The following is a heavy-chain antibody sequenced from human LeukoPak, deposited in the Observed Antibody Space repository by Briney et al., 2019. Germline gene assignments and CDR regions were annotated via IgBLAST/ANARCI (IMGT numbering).Heavy chain of an antibody. CDR2: IYHSGST. V-gene: IGHV4-30-2*01. J-gene: IGHJ5*02. CDR1: GGSISSGDYY. D-gene: IGHD1-7*01. Sequence: SQTLSLTCTVSGGSISSGDYYWSWIRQPPGKGLEWIGYIYHSGSTYYNPSLKSRVTISVDRSKNQFSLKLSSVTAADTAVYYCARGELETGYNWFDPWGQGTLVTVSS. CDR3: ARGELETGYNWFDP.